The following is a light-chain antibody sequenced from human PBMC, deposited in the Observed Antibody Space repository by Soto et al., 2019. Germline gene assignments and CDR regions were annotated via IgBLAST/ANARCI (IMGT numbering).Light chain of an antibody. Sequence: DIQMTQSPATLSASLGDRVTITCRASQSISSGLAWYQQKPGKAPKVFIYDASSLQSGVPSRFSGSGSGTEFTLTISSLQPDDFAIYYCQQYNSYSPWTFGQGTKVDIK. V-gene: IGKV1-5*01. CDR1: QSISSG. CDR3: QQYNSYSPWT. CDR2: DAS. J-gene: IGKJ1*01.